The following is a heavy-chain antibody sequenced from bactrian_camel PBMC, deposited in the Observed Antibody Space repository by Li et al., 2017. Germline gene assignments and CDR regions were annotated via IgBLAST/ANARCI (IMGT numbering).Heavy chain of an antibody. Sequence: VQLVESGGGSVQAGGSLRLSCTASGMTWSSYCMAWFRQVPGNERERVAAIDADGTTGYVDSVKDRFTISEDNARNILYLQMNNLKPEDTAMYYCAAVTGCSLTPWLRDPGNKSGPMNWGQGTQVTVS. J-gene: IGHJ4*01. V-gene: IGHV3S26*01. CDR1: GMTWSSYC. D-gene: IGHD3*01. CDR2: IDADGTT. CDR3: AAVTGCSLTPWLRDPGNKSGPMN.